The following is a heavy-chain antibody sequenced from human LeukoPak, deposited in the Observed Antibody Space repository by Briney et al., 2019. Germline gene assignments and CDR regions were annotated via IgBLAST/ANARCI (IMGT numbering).Heavy chain of an antibody. CDR2: IYPADSDT. Sequence: GESLKISCQVSGYIFTHCWIGWVRQMPGNGLESMGIIYPADSDTTYSPSFQGQVTISVDKSISTVYLQWSSLKASDTAMYYCARQSRDGSKTRGYYFDYRGQGTLVTVSS. CDR3: ARQSRDGSKTRGYYFDY. CDR1: GYIFTHCW. V-gene: IGHV5-51*01. J-gene: IGHJ4*02. D-gene: IGHD3-10*01.